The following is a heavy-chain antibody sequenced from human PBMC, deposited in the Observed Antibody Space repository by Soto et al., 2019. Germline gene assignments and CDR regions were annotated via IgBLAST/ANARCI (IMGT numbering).Heavy chain of an antibody. CDR2: ISGSSGST. CDR3: ARDMYSSDYFVKWFEP. Sequence: GGSLRLSCAASGFIFSNYAMNWVRQAPGKGLEWVSIISGSSGSTYYADSVKGRFIISRDNSKNMLYLQMNSLRAEDTAMYYCARDMYSSDYFVKWFEPWGQGTLVTVSS. D-gene: IGHD6-25*01. CDR1: GFIFSNYA. V-gene: IGHV3-23*01. J-gene: IGHJ5*02.